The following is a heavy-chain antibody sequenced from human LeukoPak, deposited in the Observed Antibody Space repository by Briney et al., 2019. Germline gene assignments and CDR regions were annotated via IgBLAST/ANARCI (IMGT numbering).Heavy chain of an antibody. Sequence: SETLSLTCTVSGDSVSSYYWSWIRQPPGQGLEWVGYIHNSGSTNHNPSLESRVTMSVDTSKNQFSLKLSSVTAADTAVYYCARGLVYFDYWGQGTLVTVSS. CDR3: ARGLVYFDY. CDR2: IHNSGST. V-gene: IGHV4-59*08. D-gene: IGHD3-16*01. J-gene: IGHJ4*02. CDR1: GDSVSSYY.